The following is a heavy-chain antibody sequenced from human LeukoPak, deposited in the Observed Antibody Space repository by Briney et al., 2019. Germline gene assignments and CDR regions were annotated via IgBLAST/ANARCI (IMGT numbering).Heavy chain of an antibody. Sequence: PGGSLRLSRAAFGFTFSSYAMGWVRQAPGKGLEWVSAISGSGGDTYYADSVKGRFTFSRDNSKNTLYLQMNSLRPEDTALYYCAKAVRFGEFDYYFFGLDVWGQGTTVTVSS. CDR2: ISGSGGDT. D-gene: IGHD3-10*01. V-gene: IGHV3-23*01. J-gene: IGHJ6*02. CDR1: GFTFSSYA. CDR3: AKAVRFGEFDYYFFGLDV.